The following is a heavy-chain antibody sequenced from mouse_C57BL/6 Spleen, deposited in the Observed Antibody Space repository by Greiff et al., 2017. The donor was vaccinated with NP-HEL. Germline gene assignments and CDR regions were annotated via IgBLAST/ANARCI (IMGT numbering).Heavy chain of an antibody. Sequence: QVQLQQSGAELARPGASVKLSCKASGYTFTSYGISWVKQRTGQGLEWIGEIYPRSGNTYYNEKFKGKATLTADKSSSTAYMELRSLTSEDSAVYLCARWDYYGSSPNWYFDVWGTGTTVTVSS. J-gene: IGHJ1*03. CDR3: ARWDYYGSSPNWYFDV. CDR1: GYTFTSYG. V-gene: IGHV1-81*01. CDR2: IYPRSGNT. D-gene: IGHD1-1*01.